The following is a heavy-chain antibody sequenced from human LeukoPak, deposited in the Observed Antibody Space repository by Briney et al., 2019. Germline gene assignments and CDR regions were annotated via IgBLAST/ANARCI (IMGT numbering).Heavy chain of an antibody. CDR3: ARSAHLTAPPLEYLQH. CDR2: IYYSGST. J-gene: IGHJ1*01. V-gene: IGHV4-59*01. D-gene: IGHD5-18*01. CDR1: GDSISSYY. Sequence: SETLSLTCSVSGDSISSYYWSWIRQPPGKGLEWIGYIYYSGSTEYSPSLKSRVTISVNTSKTQFFLKLSSVTAADTAVYYSARSAHLTAPPLEYLQHWGQGTLVTVSS.